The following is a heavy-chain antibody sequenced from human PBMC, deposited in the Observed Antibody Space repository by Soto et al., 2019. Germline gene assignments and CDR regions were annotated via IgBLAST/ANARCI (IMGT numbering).Heavy chain of an antibody. CDR2: ISGSADST. J-gene: IGHJ6*02. D-gene: IGHD2-8*01. Sequence: VQLLESGGGFIHPGGSLRLSCAASGFSFSSFAMNWVRQAPGKGLAWVSIISGSADSTFYADSVKGRFTISRDNSKSTLYLQINSLRAEDTAVYSCAKTRGAMIYAISVYGMDVWGQGTTVTVSS. CDR1: GFSFSSFA. CDR3: AKTRGAMIYAISVYGMDV. V-gene: IGHV3-23*01.